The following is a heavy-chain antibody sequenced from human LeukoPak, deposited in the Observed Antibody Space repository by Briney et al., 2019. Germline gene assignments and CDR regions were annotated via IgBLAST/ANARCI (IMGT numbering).Heavy chain of an antibody. D-gene: IGHD3-10*01. Sequence: SETLSLTCAVYGGSFSGYYWSWIRQPPGKGLEWIGEINHSGSTNYNPSLKSRVTISVDTSKKQFSLKLSSVTAADTAVYYCMRVGYGSGDPPGGFDIWGQGTMVTVSS. CDR1: GGSFSGYY. CDR2: INHSGST. CDR3: MRVGYGSGDPPGGFDI. J-gene: IGHJ3*02. V-gene: IGHV4-34*01.